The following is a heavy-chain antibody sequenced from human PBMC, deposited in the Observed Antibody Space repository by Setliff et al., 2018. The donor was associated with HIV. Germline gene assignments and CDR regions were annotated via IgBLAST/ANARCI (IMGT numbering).Heavy chain of an antibody. CDR1: GYTFTSYD. V-gene: IGHV1-8*01. CDR3: ARLNSYFYFYMDV. D-gene: IGHD4-4*01. Sequence: ASVKVSCKSSGYTFTSYDIYWVRQATGQGLAWMGWMNPNSGNTGYAQKFQGRVTMTRNTSISTAYMELSSLRSEDTAVYYCARLNSYFYFYMDVWGKGTTVTVS. J-gene: IGHJ6*03. CDR2: MNPNSGNT.